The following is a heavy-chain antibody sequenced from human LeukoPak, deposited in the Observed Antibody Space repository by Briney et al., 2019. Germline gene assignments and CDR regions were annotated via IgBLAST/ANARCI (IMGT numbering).Heavy chain of an antibody. D-gene: IGHD4-17*01. Sequence: PSETLSLTCAVYGGSFSGHFWSWIRQPPGKGLEWIGEINHSGSTNYNPSLKSRVTISVDTSKNQFSLKLSSVTAADTAVYSCARGLTTVTTFNWFDPWGQGTLVAVSS. CDR2: INHSGST. V-gene: IGHV4-34*01. J-gene: IGHJ5*02. CDR3: ARGLTTVTTFNWFDP. CDR1: GGSFSGHF.